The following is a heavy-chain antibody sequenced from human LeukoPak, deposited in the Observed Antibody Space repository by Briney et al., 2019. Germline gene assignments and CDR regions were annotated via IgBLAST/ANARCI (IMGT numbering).Heavy chain of an antibody. CDR2: AFNSGST. J-gene: IGHJ4*02. D-gene: IGHD1-26*01. CDR1: GGSMNGGLYY. CDR3: ARNATTANHVYKYFDY. Sequence: SETLSLTCSVSGGSMNGGLYYWGWIRQSPGKGLEWIGSAFNSGSTSYNPSLKSRVTISVDTSKNEFSLKLSSVTAADTAVYYCARNATTANHVYKYFDYWGQGTLVTVSS. V-gene: IGHV4-39*01.